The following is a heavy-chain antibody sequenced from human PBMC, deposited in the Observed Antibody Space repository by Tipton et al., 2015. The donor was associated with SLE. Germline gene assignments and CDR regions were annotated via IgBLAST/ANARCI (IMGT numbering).Heavy chain of an antibody. J-gene: IGHJ3*02. CDR3: ARVGLITPDAFDI. D-gene: IGHD3-16*01. Sequence: TLSLTCTVSGGSINSYYWSWIRQPPGKGLEWIGNIYTSGNTNYNPSLKSRVTISVDTSKNQFSLKLTSVTAADTAVYYCARVGLITPDAFDIWGQGTLVTVSS. V-gene: IGHV4-4*08. CDR2: IYTSGNT. CDR1: GGSINSYY.